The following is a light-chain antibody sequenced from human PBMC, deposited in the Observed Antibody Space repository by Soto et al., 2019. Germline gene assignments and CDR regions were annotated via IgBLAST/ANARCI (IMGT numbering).Light chain of an antibody. CDR3: QQYGSSPPLT. J-gene: IGKJ4*01. Sequence: EIVLTQYPGTLSLSPGERATLSCRASQSVSSSYLAWYQQKPGQAPRLLIYGASSRATGIPDRFSGSGSGTDFTLTISRLEPEDFVVYYCQQYGSSPPLTFGGGTKVDI. V-gene: IGKV3-20*01. CDR2: GAS. CDR1: QSVSSSY.